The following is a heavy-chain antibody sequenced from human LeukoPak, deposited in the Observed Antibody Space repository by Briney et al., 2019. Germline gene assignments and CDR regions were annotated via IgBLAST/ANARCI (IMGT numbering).Heavy chain of an antibody. CDR1: GDSVSSTY. CDR3: ARHYGP. Sequence: SETLSLTCSVSGDSVSSTYWSWVRQPPGKGLEWIAYGHHSERSNYNPSLKSRVTISVDTSKNQFSLKLNSVTATDTAVYYCARHYGPWGQGTLVTVSS. D-gene: IGHD3-10*01. J-gene: IGHJ4*02. V-gene: IGHV4-59*08. CDR2: GHHSERS.